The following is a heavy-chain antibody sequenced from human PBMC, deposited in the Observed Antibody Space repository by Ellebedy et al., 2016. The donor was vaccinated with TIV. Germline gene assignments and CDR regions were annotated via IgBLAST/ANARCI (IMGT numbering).Heavy chain of an antibody. CDR1: GGSFSGYY. J-gene: IGHJ4*02. CDR2: INHSGST. V-gene: IGHV4-34*01. CDR3: ARHPLEWLVGPMYFDY. D-gene: IGHD6-19*01. Sequence: MPSETLSLTCAVYGGSFSGYYWNWIRQPPGKGLEWIGEINHSGSTYYNPSLKSRVTISVDTSKNQVSLKLSSVTAADTAVYYCARHPLEWLVGPMYFDYWGQGTLVTVSS.